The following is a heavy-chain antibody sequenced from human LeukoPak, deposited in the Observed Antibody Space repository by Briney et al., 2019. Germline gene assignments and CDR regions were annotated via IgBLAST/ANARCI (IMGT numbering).Heavy chain of an antibody. V-gene: IGHV4-31*03. CDR2: IYYSGST. CDR3: ARESSTWNDAFDI. D-gene: IGHD2-2*01. CDR1: GGSISSGGHY. J-gene: IGHJ3*02. Sequence: SETLSLTCTVSGGSISSGGHYWSWIRQHPGKGLEWIGYIYYSGSTYYNPSLKSRVTISLDTSKNQFSLKLSSVTAADTAVYYCARESSTWNDAFDIWGQGTMVTVSS.